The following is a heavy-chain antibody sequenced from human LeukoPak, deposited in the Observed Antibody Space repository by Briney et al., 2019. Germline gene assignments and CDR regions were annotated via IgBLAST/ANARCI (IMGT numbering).Heavy chain of an antibody. CDR3: ARDEATGWFDP. D-gene: IGHD5-24*01. J-gene: IGHJ5*02. CDR1: GYSFTTYW. Sequence: GESLKISCKGSGYSFTTYWISWVRQAPGQGLEWMGILNPSSGSTAYAQKFQGRVTMTRDTSTSTVYMELSSLRSEDTAVYYCARDEATGWFDPWGQGTLVIVFS. V-gene: IGHV1-46*01. CDR2: LNPSSGST.